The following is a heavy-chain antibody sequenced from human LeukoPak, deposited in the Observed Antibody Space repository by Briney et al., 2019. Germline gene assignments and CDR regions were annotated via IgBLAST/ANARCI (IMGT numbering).Heavy chain of an antibody. V-gene: IGHV1-2*02. D-gene: IGHD3-10*01. J-gene: IGHJ6*02. CDR1: GYTFTGYY. CDR3: ARGSALLSFGESLSYYFYGVDV. CDR2: INPNSGGT. Sequence: ASVKVSCKASGYTFTGYYMHWVRQAPGQGLEWMGWINPNSGGTNYAQKFQGRVTMTRDTSISTAYMELSSLRSEDTAVYYCARGSALLSFGESLSYYFYGVDVWGPGATVTVSS.